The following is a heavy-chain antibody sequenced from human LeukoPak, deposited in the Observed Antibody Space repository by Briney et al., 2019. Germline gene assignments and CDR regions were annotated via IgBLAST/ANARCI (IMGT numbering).Heavy chain of an antibody. CDR1: GFTFNTYA. Sequence: GGSLRLSCAASGFTFNTYAMHWVRQAPGKGLEWVAVISYDGSNKYYADSVKGRFTTSRDNSKNSLYLQLNSLRAEDTAVYYCARKLCKELLTEGPFDYWGQGTLVTVSS. J-gene: IGHJ4*02. D-gene: IGHD1-26*01. CDR3: ARKLCKELLTEGPFDY. V-gene: IGHV3-30-3*01. CDR2: ISYDGSNK.